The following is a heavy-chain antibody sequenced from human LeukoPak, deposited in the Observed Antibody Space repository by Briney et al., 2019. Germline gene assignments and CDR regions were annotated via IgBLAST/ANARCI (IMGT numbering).Heavy chain of an antibody. V-gene: IGHV4-59*01. Sequence: SETLSLTCTVSGGSISSYYWSWIRQPPGKGLEWIGYIYYSRSTNYNPSLKSRVTISVDTSKNQFSLKLSSVTAADTAVYYCARVWYSSGWYEYYFDYWGQGTLVTVSS. CDR2: IYYSRST. CDR1: GGSISSYY. J-gene: IGHJ4*02. CDR3: ARVWYSSGWYEYYFDY. D-gene: IGHD6-19*01.